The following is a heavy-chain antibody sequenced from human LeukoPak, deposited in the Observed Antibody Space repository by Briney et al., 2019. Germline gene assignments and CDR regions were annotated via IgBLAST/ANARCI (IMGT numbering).Heavy chain of an antibody. CDR1: GGSFSGYY. D-gene: IGHD1-1*01. Sequence: SETLSLTCAVYGGSFSGYYWSWIRQPPGKGLEWIGEINHSGSTNYNPSLKSRVTISVDTSKNQFSLKLSSVTAADTAVYYCARVQTAPYYYYMDVWGKGTTVTVSS. CDR3: ARVQTAPYYYYMDV. V-gene: IGHV4-34*01. J-gene: IGHJ6*03. CDR2: INHSGST.